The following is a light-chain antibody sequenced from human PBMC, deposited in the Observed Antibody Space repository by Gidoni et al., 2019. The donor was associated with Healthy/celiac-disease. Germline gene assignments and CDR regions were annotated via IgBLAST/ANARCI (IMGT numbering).Light chain of an antibody. J-gene: IGKJ4*01. CDR2: DAS. CDR3: QQYDNLLT. CDR1: QDIINY. V-gene: IGKV1-33*01. Sequence: DIQTTQSPSYLSASVGDRVTITCQASQDIINYLNWYQQKPGKAPKLLIYDASNLETGVPSRFSGSGSGTDFTFTIRSLQPEDIETYYCQQYDNLLTFGGGTKVEIK.